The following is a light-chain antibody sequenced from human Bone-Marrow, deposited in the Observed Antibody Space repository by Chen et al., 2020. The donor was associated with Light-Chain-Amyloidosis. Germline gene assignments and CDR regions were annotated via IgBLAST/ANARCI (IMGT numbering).Light chain of an antibody. V-gene: IGLV2-14*01. CDR2: EVT. CDR3: SSYTITNTLV. CDR1: SSDVGGDNH. J-gene: IGLJ1*01. Sequence: QSALTQPASVSGSPGQSITISCTGTSSDVGGDNHVSWYQPHPDKAPKLMIYEVTNRPSWFPDRFSGSKSDNTASLTISGLQTEDEADYFCSSYTITNTLVFGSGTRVTVL.